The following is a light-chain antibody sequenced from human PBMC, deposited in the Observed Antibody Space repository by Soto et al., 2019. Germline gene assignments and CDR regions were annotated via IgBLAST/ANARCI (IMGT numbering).Light chain of an antibody. Sequence: VVVTQSPATLSVSPGEGATLSCMAIQNVTTNLAWYQQKTDQAPRLLIYGASTRATGIPARFSGSGSGTEVTLTNSSLQSEDFAVDYCQQYNNWLTCRGGPKVEIQ. CDR1: QNVTTN. V-gene: IGKV3-15*01. CDR3: QQYNNWLT. J-gene: IGKJ4*01. CDR2: GAS.